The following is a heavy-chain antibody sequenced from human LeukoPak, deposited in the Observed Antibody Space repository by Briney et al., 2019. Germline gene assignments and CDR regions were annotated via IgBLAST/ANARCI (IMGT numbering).Heavy chain of an antibody. CDR3: ARVKGVRGVGVFDY. V-gene: IGHV4-34*01. CDR1: GESFSGYY. CDR2: INPSGGT. J-gene: IGHJ4*02. D-gene: IGHD3-10*01. Sequence: SETLSLTCGVSGESFSGYYWNWIRQPPGNGLEWIGEINPSGGTNYNPSLKSRVTISVDTSKNQFSLKLSSVTAADTAVYYCARVKGVRGVGVFDYWGQGTLVTVSS.